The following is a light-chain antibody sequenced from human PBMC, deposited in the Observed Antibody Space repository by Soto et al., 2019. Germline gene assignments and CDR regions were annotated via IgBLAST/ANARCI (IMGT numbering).Light chain of an antibody. CDR2: GAS. J-gene: IGKJ1*01. V-gene: IGKV1-6*01. CDR1: QGIGKD. CDR3: LQDFNYPWT. Sequence: AIEMPQSPSSLSASVADTVTITCRASQGIGKDLAWFQQRPGKAPKLLIYGASGLQNGVPSRFSGSGSGTDFTLTISGLQPEDFATYFCLQDFNYPWTFGQGTKVDIK.